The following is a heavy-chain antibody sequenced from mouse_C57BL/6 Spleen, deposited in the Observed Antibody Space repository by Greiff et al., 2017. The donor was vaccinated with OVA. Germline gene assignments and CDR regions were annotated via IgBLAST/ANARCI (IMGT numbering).Heavy chain of an antibody. Sequence: EVKLVESGGGLVKPGGSLKLSCAASGFTFSSYAMSWVRQTPEKRLEWVATISDGGSYTYYPDNVKGRFTISRDNAKNNLYLQMSHLKSEDTAMYYCARDRGDDGYIFDYWGQGTTLTVSS. CDR1: GFTFSSYA. CDR3: ARDRGDDGYIFDY. J-gene: IGHJ2*01. V-gene: IGHV5-4*01. CDR2: ISDGGSYT. D-gene: IGHD2-3*01.